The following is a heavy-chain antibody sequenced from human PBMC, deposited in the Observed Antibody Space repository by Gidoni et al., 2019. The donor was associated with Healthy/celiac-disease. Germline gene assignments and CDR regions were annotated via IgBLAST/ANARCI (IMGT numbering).Heavy chain of an antibody. J-gene: IGHJ4*02. D-gene: IGHD3-10*01. CDR3: ARTGRYGSGSYFPG. Sequence: QVQLQQWGAGLLKPSETLSLTCAAYGGSFSGYYWSWIRQPPGKGLEWIGEINHSGSTNYNPSLKSRVTISVDTSKNQFSLRLSSVTAADTAVYYCARTGRYGSGSYFPGWGQGTLVTVSS. CDR1: GGSFSGYY. V-gene: IGHV4-34*01. CDR2: INHSGST.